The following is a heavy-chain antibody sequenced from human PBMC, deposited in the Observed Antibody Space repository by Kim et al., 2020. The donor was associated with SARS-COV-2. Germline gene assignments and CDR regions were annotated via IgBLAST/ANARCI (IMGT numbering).Heavy chain of an antibody. Sequence: SETLSLTCTVSGGSISSGGYYWSWIRQHPGKGLEWIGYIYYSGSTYYNPSLKSRVTISVDPSKNQFSLKLSSVTAADTAVYYCARVRITMIVVVSAFDIWGQGTMVTVSS. CDR3: ARVRITMIVVVSAFDI. J-gene: IGHJ3*02. D-gene: IGHD3-22*01. CDR2: IYYSGST. V-gene: IGHV4-31*03. CDR1: GGSISSGGYY.